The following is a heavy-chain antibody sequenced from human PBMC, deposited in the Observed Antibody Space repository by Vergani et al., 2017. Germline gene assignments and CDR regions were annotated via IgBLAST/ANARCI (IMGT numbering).Heavy chain of an antibody. V-gene: IGHV5-51*01. Sequence: EVQLVQSGAEVKKPGESLTISCQISGYSFTNYWIGCVRQMPGKGLEWREIIHPADSDTRYSPSFQGQVTISVDKSISTSYLQRSSLRASDSALYYCARLYGRDSSGSKYFDYWGQGTLVTVSS. D-gene: IGHD3-22*01. J-gene: IGHJ4*02. CDR2: IHPADSDT. CDR1: GYSFTNYW. CDR3: ARLYGRDSSGSKYFDY.